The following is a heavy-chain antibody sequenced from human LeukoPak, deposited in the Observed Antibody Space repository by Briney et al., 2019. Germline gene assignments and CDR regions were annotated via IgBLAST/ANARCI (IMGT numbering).Heavy chain of an antibody. V-gene: IGHV3-43*01. J-gene: IGHJ4*02. D-gene: IGHD4-11*01. CDR1: GFTFDDYT. CDR3: AKDSGERYHSNVDY. Sequence: GGSLRLSCAASGFTFDDYTMHWVRQAPGKGLEWVSLISWDGGSTYYADSVKGRFTISRDNSKNSLYLQMNSLRTEDTALYYCAKDSGERYHSNVDYWGQGTLVTVSS. CDR2: ISWDGGST.